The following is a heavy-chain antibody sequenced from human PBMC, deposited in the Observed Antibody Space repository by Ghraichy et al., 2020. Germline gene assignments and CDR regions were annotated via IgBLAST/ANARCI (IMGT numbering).Heavy chain of an antibody. V-gene: IGHV4-59*12. CDR1: GGSISSYY. J-gene: IGHJ4*02. CDR3: ARLGSGIAAAGTVDY. D-gene: IGHD6-13*01. CDR2: IYYSGST. Sequence: SETLSLTCTVSGGSISSYYWSWIRQPPGKGLEWIGYIYYSGSTNYNPSLKSRVTISVDTSKNQFSLKLSSVTAADTAVYYCARLGSGIAAAGTVDYWGQGTLVTVSS.